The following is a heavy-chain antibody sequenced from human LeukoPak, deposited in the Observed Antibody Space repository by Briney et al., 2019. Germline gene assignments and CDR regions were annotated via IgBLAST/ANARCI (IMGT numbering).Heavy chain of an antibody. CDR2: IYYSGST. V-gene: IGHV4-39*01. Sequence: SETLSLTCVVSGGSISSRSHYWGWIRQPPGKGLEWIGSIYYSGSTFYNPSLKSRVTISIDTSKSQFSLNLNSVTAADTAVYYCARIGVQLWAAFDYWGQGTLVTVSS. CDR3: ARIGVQLWAAFDY. D-gene: IGHD5-18*01. J-gene: IGHJ4*02. CDR1: GGSISSRSHY.